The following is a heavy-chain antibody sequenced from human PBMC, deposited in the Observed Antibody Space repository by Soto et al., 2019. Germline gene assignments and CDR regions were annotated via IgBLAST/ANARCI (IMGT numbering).Heavy chain of an antibody. CDR1: GYTFTSYG. D-gene: IGHD2-15*01. V-gene: IGHV1-18*01. CDR2: ISAYNGNT. J-gene: IGHJ2*01. Sequence: QVQLVQSGAEVKKPGASVKVSCKASGYTFTSYGISWVRQAPGQGLEWMGWISAYNGNTNYAQQLQGRVTMTTDTSTSTAYMEVRSLRSDDTAVYYCARGGYCSGGSCYSYWYFDLWGRGTLVTVSS. CDR3: ARGGYCSGGSCYSYWYFDL.